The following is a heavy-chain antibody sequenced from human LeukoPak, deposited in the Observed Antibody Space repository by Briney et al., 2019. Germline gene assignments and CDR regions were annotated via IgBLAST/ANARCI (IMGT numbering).Heavy chain of an antibody. CDR2: ISWNSGSI. Sequence: PGGSPRLSCAASGFTFDDYAMHWVRQAPGKGLEWVSGISWNSGSIGYADSVKGRFTISRDNAKNSLYLQMNSLRAEDTALYYCAKDADSGYYCDSSGYRFDYWGQGTLVTVSS. CDR3: AKDADSGYYCDSSGYRFDY. CDR1: GFTFDDYA. J-gene: IGHJ4*02. V-gene: IGHV3-9*01. D-gene: IGHD3-22*01.